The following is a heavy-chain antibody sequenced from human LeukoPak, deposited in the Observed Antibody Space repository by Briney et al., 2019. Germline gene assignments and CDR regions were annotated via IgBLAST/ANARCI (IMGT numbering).Heavy chain of an antibody. J-gene: IGHJ4*02. V-gene: IGHV4-39*01. CDR2: MYYSGST. D-gene: IGHD1-1*01. CDR3: ARQGTWNPPYYFDS. Sequence: PSETLSLTCTVSGGSISSNNYYWGWIRQPPGKGLEWIGSMYYSGSTYYNPSLKSRVTTSVDTSKNQFSLNLSSVTAADTAVYYCARQGTWNPPYYFDSWGQGTLFTVSS. CDR1: GGSISSNNYY.